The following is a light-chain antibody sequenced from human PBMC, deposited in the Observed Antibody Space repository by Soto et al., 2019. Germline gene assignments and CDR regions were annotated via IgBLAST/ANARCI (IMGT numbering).Light chain of an antibody. CDR3: QQYNSYPWT. J-gene: IGKJ1*01. Sequence: DIQMTQSPSTLSASVGDRVTITCRASRSISSWLAWYQQKPGKAPKLLIYDASSLESGVPSRFSGSGSGTEFTLTISSLQPDDFATYYCQQYNSYPWTFGQGTRWISN. CDR2: DAS. CDR1: RSISSW. V-gene: IGKV1-5*01.